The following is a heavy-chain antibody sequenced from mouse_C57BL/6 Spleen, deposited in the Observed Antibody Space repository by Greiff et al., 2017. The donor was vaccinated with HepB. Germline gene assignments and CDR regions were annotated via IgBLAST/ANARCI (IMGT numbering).Heavy chain of an antibody. CDR3: ARTPYGNYAWFAY. CDR2: IYPGDGDT. Sequence: QVQLQQSGPELVKPGASVKISCKASGYAFSSSWMNWVKQRPGKGLEWIGRIYPGDGDTNYNGKFKGKATLTADKSSSTAYMQLSSLTSEDSAVYFCARTPYGNYAWFAYWGQGTLVTVSA. V-gene: IGHV1-82*01. CDR1: GYAFSSSW. J-gene: IGHJ3*01. D-gene: IGHD2-1*01.